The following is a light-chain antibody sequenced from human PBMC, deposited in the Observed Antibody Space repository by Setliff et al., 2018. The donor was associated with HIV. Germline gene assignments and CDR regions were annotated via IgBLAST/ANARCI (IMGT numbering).Light chain of an antibody. CDR1: SSDVGGYEF. V-gene: IGLV2-14*03. J-gene: IGLJ2*01. CDR3: SSYTSSSTFLG. CDR2: DIN. Sequence: QSALAQPASVSGSPGQSITISCTGTSSDVGGYEFVSWYQLHPGKAPKLMIYDINKRSSGVSNRFSGSKSGDTASLTISGLQAEDEADYFCSSYTSSSTFLGVGGGTK.